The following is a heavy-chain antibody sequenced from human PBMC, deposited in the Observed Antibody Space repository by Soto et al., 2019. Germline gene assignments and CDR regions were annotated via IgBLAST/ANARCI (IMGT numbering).Heavy chain of an antibody. CDR3: ARGISGYPHLYFDY. V-gene: IGHV4-61*01. CDR1: GGSVSSGSYF. J-gene: IGHJ4*02. D-gene: IGHD5-12*01. Sequence: PWETLSLTCTVSGGSVSSGSYFWGWIRQAPGKGLEWTGYIYYSGTTNYNPSLKSRVTISVDTSKNQFSMKLSSVTAAGTAVYNCARGISGYPHLYFDYWGQGILVTVSS. CDR2: IYYSGTT.